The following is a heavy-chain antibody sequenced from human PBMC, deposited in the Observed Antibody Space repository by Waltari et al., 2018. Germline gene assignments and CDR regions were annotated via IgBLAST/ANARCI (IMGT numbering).Heavy chain of an antibody. CDR2: IKSTVDGGTT. J-gene: IGHJ3*01. D-gene: IGHD5-18*01. Sequence: EVQLVESGGGLVKPGGSLRLSCSASGFPFSKAWMNWMRQAPGKGRGWFGRIKSTVDGGTTDYAEPVQGRFTISRDDSKNTLYLQMSSLRTEDTAVYYCLFVDTALIIPDVFDLWGQGTLVTVSS. CDR1: GFPFSKAW. CDR3: LFVDTALIIPDVFDL. V-gene: IGHV3-15*01.